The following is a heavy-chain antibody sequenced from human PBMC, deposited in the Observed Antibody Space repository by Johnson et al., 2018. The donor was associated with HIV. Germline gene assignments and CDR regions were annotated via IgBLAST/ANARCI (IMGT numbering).Heavy chain of an antibody. CDR1: VFTFSSYG. D-gene: IGHD6-6*01. J-gene: IGHJ3*02. Sequence: QVPLVESGGAVVQPGRSLRPSCEASVFTFSSYGTHWVRQAPGKGLEWVAVIWYDGSNKYYADSVKGRFTISRDNSKNTLYLQMNSLRAEDTAVYYCARRGYSSSGGAFDIWGQGTMVTVSS. CDR3: ARRGYSSSGGAFDI. CDR2: IWYDGSNK. V-gene: IGHV3-30*19.